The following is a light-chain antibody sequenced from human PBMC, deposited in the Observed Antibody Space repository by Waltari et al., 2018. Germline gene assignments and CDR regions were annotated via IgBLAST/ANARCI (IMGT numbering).Light chain of an antibody. V-gene: IGKV3-11*01. CDR1: QSVSTF. CDR3: QQRANWPPLT. J-gene: IGKJ4*01. CDR2: HAS. Sequence: EIVLTQSPATLSLSPGERATLSCRASQSVSTFLAWYQQKPGQAPRLLIYHASNRATGIPARFSGRGSGTNVTLTISDLEPEDYAVYYCQQRANWPPLTFGGGTRVEIK.